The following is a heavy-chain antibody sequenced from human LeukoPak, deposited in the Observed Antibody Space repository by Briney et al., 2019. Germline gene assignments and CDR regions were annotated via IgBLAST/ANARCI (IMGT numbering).Heavy chain of an antibody. CDR2: ISWNSGSI. J-gene: IGHJ4*02. Sequence: GRSLRLSCAASGFTFDDYAMHWVRQAPGKDLEWVSGISWNSGSIGYADSEKGRFTISRDNAKNSLYLQMNSLRAEDMALYYCAKDMQRWLQLCGGYDYWGQGTLVTVSS. V-gene: IGHV3-9*03. CDR3: AKDMQRWLQLCGGYDY. CDR1: GFTFDDYA. D-gene: IGHD5-24*01.